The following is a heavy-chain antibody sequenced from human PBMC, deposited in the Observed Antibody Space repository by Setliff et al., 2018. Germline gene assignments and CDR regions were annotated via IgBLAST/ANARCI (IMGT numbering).Heavy chain of an antibody. D-gene: IGHD1-1*01. CDR3: ARTGTYRYFDY. J-gene: IGHJ4*02. Sequence: PSETLSLTCAASGGTFSDYYWTWIRQPPGKGLEWIGEINHRGTTYSNASLASRLTISVDTAKNQFSLKLTSVTAADTAVYYCARTGTYRYFDYWGQGTRVTVSS. CDR1: GGTFSDYY. CDR2: INHRGTT. V-gene: IGHV4-34*01.